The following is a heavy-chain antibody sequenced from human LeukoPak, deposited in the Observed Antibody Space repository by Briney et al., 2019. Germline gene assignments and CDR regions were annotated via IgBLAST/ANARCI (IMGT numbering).Heavy chain of an antibody. CDR3: AKRPAELRYIDY. Sequence: GGSLRLSCVASGFTFSNYVMSWVRQAPGKGLEWVSSISGSGGGTYYADSVKGRFTISRDNSKNTLYLQMNSLRAEDTAIYYCAKRPAELRYIDYWGQGTLVTVSS. V-gene: IGHV3-23*01. CDR1: GFTFSNYV. CDR2: ISGSGGGT. D-gene: IGHD1-7*01. J-gene: IGHJ4*02.